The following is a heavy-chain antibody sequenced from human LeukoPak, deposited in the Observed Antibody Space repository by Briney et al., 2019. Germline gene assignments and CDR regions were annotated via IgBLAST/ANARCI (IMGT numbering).Heavy chain of an antibody. D-gene: IGHD4-17*01. V-gene: IGHV3-9*01. CDR2: ISWNSGSI. CDR3: ARDYGAEIYGDYVLGGWFDP. CDR1: GFSFDDCA. J-gene: IGHJ5*02. Sequence: GRSLRLSRAASGFSFDDCAMHWVRQAPGKGLEWVSGISWNSGSIGYADSVKGRFTISRDNAKNTLYLQMNSLRAEDTAVYYCARDYGAEIYGDYVLGGWFDPWGQGTLVTVSS.